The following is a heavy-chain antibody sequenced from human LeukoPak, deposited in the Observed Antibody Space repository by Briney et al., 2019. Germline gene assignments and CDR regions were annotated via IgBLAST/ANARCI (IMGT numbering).Heavy chain of an antibody. V-gene: IGHV3-30-3*01. CDR1: GFTFSSYA. J-gene: IGHJ6*02. CDR3: ARDSGSATYYYYYDMDV. CDR2: ISYDGSNK. Sequence: GGSPRLSCAASGFTFSSYAMHWVRQAPGKGLEWVAVISYDGSNKYYADSVKGRFTISRDNSKNTLYLQMNSLRPEDTAVYYCARDSGSATYYYYYDMDVWGQGTTVTVSS. D-gene: IGHD6-19*01.